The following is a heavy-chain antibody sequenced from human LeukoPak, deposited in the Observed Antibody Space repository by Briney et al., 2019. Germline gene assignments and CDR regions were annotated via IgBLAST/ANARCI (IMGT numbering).Heavy chain of an antibody. J-gene: IGHJ4*02. D-gene: IGHD2-2*01. CDR1: GFTFNNYA. V-gene: IGHV3-23*01. Sequence: PGESLRLSCAASGFTFNNYAMSWVRQAPGKGLEWVSVISGSGANTYYADSVKGRFTITRDNSKNTLYLQMNSLRAEDTAVYYCANEVPHFDYWGQGTLVTVSS. CDR3: ANEVPHFDY. CDR2: ISGSGANT.